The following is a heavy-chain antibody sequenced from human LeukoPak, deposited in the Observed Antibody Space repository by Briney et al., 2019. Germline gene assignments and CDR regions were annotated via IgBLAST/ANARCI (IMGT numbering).Heavy chain of an antibody. V-gene: IGHV3-7*04. CDR3: ARGYSYGQYYFDY. CDR1: GFTFSSYW. Sequence: GGPLRLSCAASGFTFSSYWMSWVRQAPGKGLEWVANIKQDGSEKYYVDSVKGRFTISRDNSKNTLYLQMNSLRAEDTAVYYCARGYSYGQYYFDYWGQGTLVTVSS. J-gene: IGHJ4*02. D-gene: IGHD5-18*01. CDR2: IKQDGSEK.